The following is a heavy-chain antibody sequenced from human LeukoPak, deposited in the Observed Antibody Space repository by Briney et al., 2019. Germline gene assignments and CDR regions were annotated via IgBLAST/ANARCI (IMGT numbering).Heavy chain of an antibody. V-gene: IGHV1-2*02. J-gene: IGHJ4*02. Sequence: GASVKVSCMASGYTFTGYNIHWVRQAPGQGLEWMGWINPNNGGTNYAQKFQGRVTMTRDTSIRTVYMELSSLRSDDTAVYYCARRQEWELLPYFDYWGQGTLVTVSS. CDR2: INPNNGGT. CDR3: ARRQEWELLPYFDY. CDR1: GYTFTGYN. D-gene: IGHD4-23*01.